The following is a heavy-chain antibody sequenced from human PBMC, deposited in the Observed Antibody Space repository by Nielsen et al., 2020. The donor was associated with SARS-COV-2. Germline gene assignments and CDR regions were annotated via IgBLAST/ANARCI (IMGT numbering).Heavy chain of an antibody. J-gene: IGHJ6*02. CDR2: ISSSSSYI. CDR3: ARDLYYYGSGSKDYYYYGMDV. D-gene: IGHD3-10*01. Sequence: VRQAPRKGLEWVSSISSSSSYIYYADSVKGRFTISRDNAKNSLYLQMNSLRAEDTAVYYCARDLYYYGSGSKDYYYYGMDVWGQGTTVTVSS. V-gene: IGHV3-21*01.